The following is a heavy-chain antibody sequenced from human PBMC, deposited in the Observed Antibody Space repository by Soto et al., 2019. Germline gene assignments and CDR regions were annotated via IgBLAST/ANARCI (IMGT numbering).Heavy chain of an antibody. CDR3: AKDVWDTGPSFMDV. Sequence: GESLKISCAASGFTFSSYAMSWVRQAPGKGLEWVSAISGSGGSTYYADSVKGRFTISRDNSKNTLYLQMNSLRAEDTAVYYCAKDVWDTGPSFMDVWGKGTTVTVSS. D-gene: IGHD3-16*01. V-gene: IGHV3-23*01. J-gene: IGHJ6*04. CDR1: GFTFSSYA. CDR2: ISGSGGST.